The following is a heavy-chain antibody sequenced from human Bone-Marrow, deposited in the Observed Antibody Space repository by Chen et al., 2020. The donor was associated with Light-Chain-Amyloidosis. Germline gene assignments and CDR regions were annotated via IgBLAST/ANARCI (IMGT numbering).Heavy chain of an antibody. CDR1: GFTFDDFT. Sequence: EVQLVESGGVVVQPGGSLRLSCAASGFTFDDFTMHWVRQVPGKGLEWVSLISWDGRSTYYADSVKGRFTISRDNSKNSLYLQINSLRTEDTALYYCVKDIEQYQLLFGLGYWGQGTLVTVSS. V-gene: IGHV3-43*01. CDR2: ISWDGRST. D-gene: IGHD2-2*01. CDR3: VKDIEQYQLLFGLGY. J-gene: IGHJ4*02.